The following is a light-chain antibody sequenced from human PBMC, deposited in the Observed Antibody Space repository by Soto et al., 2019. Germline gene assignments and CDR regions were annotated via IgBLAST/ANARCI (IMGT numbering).Light chain of an antibody. CDR1: QTISSY. Sequence: DIQMTQSPSTLSASVGDRVTITCRASQTISSYLVWYQQKPGQAPKLLIYKASTLKSGVPSRFRGSGSGTEFNLTISRLQTDDFATYYCQHYNTYPEAFGHGTKVDIK. CDR3: QHYNTYPEA. CDR2: KAS. J-gene: IGKJ1*01. V-gene: IGKV1-5*03.